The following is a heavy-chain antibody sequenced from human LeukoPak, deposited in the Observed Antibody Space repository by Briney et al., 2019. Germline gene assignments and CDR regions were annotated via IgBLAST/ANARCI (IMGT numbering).Heavy chain of an antibody. Sequence: PSETLSLTCTVSGGSISSYYWSWIRQPPGKGLEWIGYIYYSGSTNYNPSLKSRVTISVDTSKNQFSLKLNSVTAADTAVYYCARRGNRSYWYFDLWGRGTLVTVSS. D-gene: IGHD1-14*01. CDR1: GGSISSYY. CDR2: IYYSGST. V-gene: IGHV4-59*01. J-gene: IGHJ2*01. CDR3: ARRGNRSYWYFDL.